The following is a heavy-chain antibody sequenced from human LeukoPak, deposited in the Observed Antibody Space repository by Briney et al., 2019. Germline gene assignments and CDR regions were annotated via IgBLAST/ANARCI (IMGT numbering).Heavy chain of an antibody. CDR3: ARESYSSPFDY. D-gene: IGHD6-19*01. Sequence: SETLSLTCTVSGGSISSGSYYWSWIRQPAGKGLEWIGRIYTSGSTNYNPSLKSRVTISVDTSKNQFSLKLSSVTAADTAVYYCARESYSSPFDYWGQGTLVTVSS. CDR2: IYTSGST. J-gene: IGHJ4*02. CDR1: GGSISSGSYY. V-gene: IGHV4-61*02.